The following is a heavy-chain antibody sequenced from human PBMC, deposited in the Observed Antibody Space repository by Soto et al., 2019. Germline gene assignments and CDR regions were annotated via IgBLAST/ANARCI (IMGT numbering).Heavy chain of an antibody. CDR1: GFTFSSYA. D-gene: IGHD2-2*01. V-gene: IGHV3-23*01. CDR2: ISGSGGST. J-gene: IGHJ1*01. CDR3: AKVRQYQLLFTEYFQH. Sequence: PGGSLRLSCAASGFTFSSYAMSWVRQAPGKGLEWVSAISGSGGSTYYADSVKGRFTISRDNSKNTLYLQMNSLRAEDTAVYYCAKVRQYQLLFTEYFQHWGQGTLVTSPQ.